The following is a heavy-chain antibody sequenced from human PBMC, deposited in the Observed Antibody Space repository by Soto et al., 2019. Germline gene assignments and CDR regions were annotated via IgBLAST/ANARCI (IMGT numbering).Heavy chain of an antibody. Sequence: EVQLVESGGGLVQPGGSLKLSCAASGFTFSGSAMHWVRQASGKGLEWVGRIRSKANSYATAYAASVKGRFTISRDDSKNTAYLQMNSLKTEDTAVYYCTRHFTHEDWLFGDYYYYGMDVWGQGTTVTVSS. CDR3: TRHFTHEDWLFGDYYYYGMDV. J-gene: IGHJ6*02. CDR1: GFTFSGSA. D-gene: IGHD3-9*01. V-gene: IGHV3-73*02. CDR2: IRSKANSYAT.